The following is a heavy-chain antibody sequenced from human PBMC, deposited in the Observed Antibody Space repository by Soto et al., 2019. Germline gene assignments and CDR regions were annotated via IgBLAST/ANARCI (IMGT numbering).Heavy chain of an antibody. Sequence: EVQLLESGGGLVQPGGSLRLSCAASGFTFSSYAMSWVRQAPGKGLEWVSAISGSGGSTYYADSVKGRFTISRDNSKNTMYLQKNRLSAEDRAVYFCAKGGGRGVIINDFEYWGQGTLVNVSS. CDR2: ISGSGGST. J-gene: IGHJ4*03. CDR1: GFTFSSYA. D-gene: IGHD3-10*01. V-gene: IGHV3-23*01. CDR3: AKGGGRGVIINDFEY.